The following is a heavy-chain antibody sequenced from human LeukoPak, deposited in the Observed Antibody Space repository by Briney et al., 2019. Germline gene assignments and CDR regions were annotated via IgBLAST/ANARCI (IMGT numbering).Heavy chain of an antibody. CDR3: ARHLSDYYGSPAGYFDY. CDR2: IYCSGST. V-gene: IGHV4-39*01. D-gene: IGHD3-10*01. CDR1: GGSISSSSYY. J-gene: IGHJ4*02. Sequence: SETLSLTCTVSGGSISSSSYYWGWIRQPPGKGLEWIGSIYCSGSTYYNPSLKSRVTISVDTSKNQFSLKLSSVTAADTAVYYCARHLSDYYGSPAGYFDYWGQGTLVTVSS.